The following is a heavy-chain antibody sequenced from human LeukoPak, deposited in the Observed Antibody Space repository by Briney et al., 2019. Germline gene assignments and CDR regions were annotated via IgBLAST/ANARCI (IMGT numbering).Heavy chain of an antibody. CDR1: GFTFSSYA. Sequence: GGSLRLSCAASGFTFSSYAMHWVRQAPGKGLKWVAVISFDGGAKYYADSVKGRFTISRDDSKNTLYLQMNSLTAEDTAVYYCARSYDTGRSSFDYWGQGTLVTVSS. D-gene: IGHD3-10*01. J-gene: IGHJ4*02. CDR3: ARSYDTGRSSFDY. CDR2: ISFDGGAK. V-gene: IGHV3-30-3*01.